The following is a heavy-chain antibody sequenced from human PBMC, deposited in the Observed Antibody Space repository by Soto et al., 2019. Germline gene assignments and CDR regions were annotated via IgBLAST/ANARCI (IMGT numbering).Heavy chain of an antibody. CDR1: GYTFTSYD. CDR2: MNPNSGNT. D-gene: IGHD3-10*01. CDR3: ARRPPLYGSGSPYYYYGMDV. Sequence: QVQLVQSGAEVKKPGASVKVSCKASGYTFTSYDINWVRQATGQGLEWMGWMNPNSGNTGYAQKFQGRVTMTRNTSISTAYMELSSLRSEDTAVYYCARRPPLYGSGSPYYYYGMDVWGQGTTVTVSS. J-gene: IGHJ6*02. V-gene: IGHV1-8*01.